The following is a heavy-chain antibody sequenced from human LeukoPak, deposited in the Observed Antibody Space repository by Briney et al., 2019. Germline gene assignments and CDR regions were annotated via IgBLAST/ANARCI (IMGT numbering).Heavy chain of an antibody. CDR1: GYTFTGYY. V-gene: IGHV1-2*02. J-gene: IGHJ6*03. CDR2: INPNSGGT. CDR3: ARSPIFGVVGYYMDV. Sequence: ASVKVSCKASGYTFTGYYIHWVRQAPGQGLEWMGWINPNSGGTNYAQRFQGRITMTRDTSISTAYMEVSRLTSDDTAVYFCARSPIFGVVGYYMDVWGKGTTVTVSS. D-gene: IGHD3-3*01.